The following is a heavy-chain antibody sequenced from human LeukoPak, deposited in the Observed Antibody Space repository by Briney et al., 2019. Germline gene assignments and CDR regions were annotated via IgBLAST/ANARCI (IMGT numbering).Heavy chain of an antibody. CDR1: NGSISSDY. Sequence: PSETLSLTCTVSNGSISSDYWTWIRQPPGKGLEWVSSISGSGDNTYYADSVKDRFSISRDNSKTTVSLQMNSLRAEDTAVYYCAKGRGTAVTSAANYWGQGTLVTVSS. V-gene: IGHV3-23*01. CDR2: ISGSGDNT. D-gene: IGHD4-17*01. CDR3: AKGRGTAVTSAANY. J-gene: IGHJ4*02.